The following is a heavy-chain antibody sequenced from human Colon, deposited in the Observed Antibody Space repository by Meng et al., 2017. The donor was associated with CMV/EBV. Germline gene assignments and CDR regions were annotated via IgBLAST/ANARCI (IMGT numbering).Heavy chain of an antibody. D-gene: IGHD4-23*01. J-gene: IGHJ5*02. V-gene: IGHV1-18*04. CDR3: ARLNGGNSGDWFDP. Sequence: KPSGFPFTSYSFTWVRQAPGQGLEWLGWISAYNGNTNYAQIVQGRVTMTTDPSTTTAYLELRNLRSDDTAVYYCARLNGGNSGDWFDPWGQGTLVTVSS. CDR1: GFPFTSYS. CDR2: ISAYNGNT.